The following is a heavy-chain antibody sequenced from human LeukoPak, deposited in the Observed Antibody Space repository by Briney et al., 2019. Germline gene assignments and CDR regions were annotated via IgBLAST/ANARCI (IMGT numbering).Heavy chain of an antibody. CDR1: GFTFDDYA. J-gene: IGHJ5*02. D-gene: IGHD3-3*01. CDR3: AKEGALYDFWSGYNNWFDP. Sequence: GGSLRLSCAAPGFTFDDYAMHWVRQAPGKGLEWVAFIRYDGSNKYYADSVKGRFTISRDNSKNTLYLQMNSLRAEDTAVYYCAKEGALYDFWSGYNNWFDPWGQGTLVTVSS. CDR2: IRYDGSNK. V-gene: IGHV3-30*02.